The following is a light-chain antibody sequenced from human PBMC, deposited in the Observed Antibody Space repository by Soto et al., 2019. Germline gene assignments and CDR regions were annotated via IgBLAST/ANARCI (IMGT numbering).Light chain of an antibody. V-gene: IGLV2-23*01. Sequence: QSALTQPASVSGSPGQSITISCTGTSSDVGSYNLVSWYQQHPGKAPKLMIYEGSKRPSGVSNRFSGSKSGNTASLTISGLQAEDEADYYCCSYAGSLVVFGGGSMLTVL. J-gene: IGLJ2*01. CDR1: SSDVGSYNL. CDR3: CSYAGSLVV. CDR2: EGS.